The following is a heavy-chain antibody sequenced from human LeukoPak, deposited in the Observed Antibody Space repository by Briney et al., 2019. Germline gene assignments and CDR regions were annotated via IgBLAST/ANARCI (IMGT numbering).Heavy chain of an antibody. CDR3: ARGSAIYDFWSGYYPSSYYFDY. CDR2: INHSGST. D-gene: IGHD3-3*01. J-gene: IGHJ4*02. Sequence: ASETLSLTCAVYGGSFSGYYWSWIRQPPGKGLEWIGEINHSGSTNYNPSLKSRVTISVDTSKNQFSLKLSSVTAADTAVYYCARGSAIYDFWSGYYPSSYYFDYWGQGTLVTVSS. CDR1: GGSFSGYY. V-gene: IGHV4-34*01.